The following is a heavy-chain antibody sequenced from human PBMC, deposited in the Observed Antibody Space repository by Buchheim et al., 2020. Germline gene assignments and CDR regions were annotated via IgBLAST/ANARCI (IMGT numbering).Heavy chain of an antibody. Sequence: EVQLVESGGGLLQPGGSLRLSCAASGFTFSNYWMHWVRQAPGKGLAWVSRVNSDGSNAVYADSVKGRFTISRDNAKNSLYLQMNSLRAEDTAVYYCARWSIAAPWYFDLWGRGTL. CDR3: ARWSIAAPWYFDL. J-gene: IGHJ2*01. V-gene: IGHV3-74*01. CDR2: VNSDGSNA. CDR1: GFTFSNYW. D-gene: IGHD6-6*01.